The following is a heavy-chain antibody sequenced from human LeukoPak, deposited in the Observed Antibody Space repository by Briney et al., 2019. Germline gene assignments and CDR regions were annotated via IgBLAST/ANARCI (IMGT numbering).Heavy chain of an antibody. CDR3: ARDVSGYGYYMDV. J-gene: IGHJ6*03. D-gene: IGHD5-12*01. CDR1: GGSFSGYY. Sequence: PSETLSLTCAVYGGSFSGYYWSWIRQPPGKGLEWIGEINHSGSTNYNPSLKSRVTISVDTSKNQFSLKLSSVTAADTAVYYCARDVSGYGYYMDVWGKGTTVTISS. CDR2: INHSGST. V-gene: IGHV4-34*01.